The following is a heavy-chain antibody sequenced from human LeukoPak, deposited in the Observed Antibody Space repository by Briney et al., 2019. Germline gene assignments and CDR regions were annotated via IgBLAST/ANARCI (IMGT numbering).Heavy chain of an antibody. CDR2: IYTSGST. D-gene: IGHD3-3*01. Sequence: SETLPLTCSVSGGSISSYYRSWIRQPAGTGLEWIGRIYTSGSTNYNSSRKRRVTISVDKSKHQFSLKMSSVAAAETAVYYCARGTGIYDFWSFDYWGQGTLVTVSS. V-gene: IGHV4-4*07. J-gene: IGHJ4*02. CDR1: GGSISSYY. CDR3: ARGTGIYDFWSFDY.